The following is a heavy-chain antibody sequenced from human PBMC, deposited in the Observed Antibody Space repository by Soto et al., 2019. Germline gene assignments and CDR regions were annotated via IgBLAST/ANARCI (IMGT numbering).Heavy chain of an antibody. Sequence: QVQLVESGGGLVTPGGSLRLSCAASGFTFSDYYMSWIRQASGKGLEWVSYISSSGSTIYYADSVKGRFTISRDNGKNSLYLQMNSLRAEDTAVYYSASLWFGEYYMDGWGKGTTVTVSS. V-gene: IGHV3-11*01. CDR2: ISSSGSTI. D-gene: IGHD3-10*01. CDR3: ASLWFGEYYMDG. J-gene: IGHJ6*03. CDR1: GFTFSDYY.